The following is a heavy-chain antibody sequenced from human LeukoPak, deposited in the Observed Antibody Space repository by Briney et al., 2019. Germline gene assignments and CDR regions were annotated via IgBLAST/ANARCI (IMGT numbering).Heavy chain of an antibody. CDR3: AREVVGGYNWKIRDRYMDV. CDR1: GGSFSGYY. CDR2: INHSGST. D-gene: IGHD1-20*01. Sequence: PSETLSLXCAVYGGSFSGYYWSWIRQPPGKGLEWIGEINHSGSTNYNPSLKSRVTISVDTSKNQFSLKLSSVTAADTAVYYCAREVVGGYNWKIRDRYMDVWGKGTTVTVSS. V-gene: IGHV4-34*01. J-gene: IGHJ6*03.